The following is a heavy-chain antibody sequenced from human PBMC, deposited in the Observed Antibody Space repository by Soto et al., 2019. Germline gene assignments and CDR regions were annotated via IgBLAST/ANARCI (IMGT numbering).Heavy chain of an antibody. V-gene: IGHV3-73*01. J-gene: IGHJ6*03. Sequence: GGSLRLSCAASGFTFSGSAMHWVRQASGKGLEWVGRIRSKANSYATAYAASVKGRFTISRDDSKNTAYLQMNSLKTEDTAVYYCTREYCSGGSCPLYYYYMDVWGKGTTVTVSS. CDR3: TREYCSGGSCPLYYYYMDV. CDR1: GFTFSGSA. CDR2: IRSKANSYAT. D-gene: IGHD2-15*01.